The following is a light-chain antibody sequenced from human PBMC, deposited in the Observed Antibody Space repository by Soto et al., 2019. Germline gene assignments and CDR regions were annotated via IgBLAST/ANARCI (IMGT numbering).Light chain of an antibody. CDR1: QSISSY. V-gene: IGKV3-11*01. CDR2: DAS. J-gene: IGKJ3*01. Sequence: EIVLTQSPATLSLPPGERATLSCRASQSISSYLAWYQQKPGQAPRLLIYDASNRATGIPARFSGSGSGTDFTLTISSLEPEDFAVYYCQQYYSWPLFGPGTKVEI. CDR3: QQYYSWPL.